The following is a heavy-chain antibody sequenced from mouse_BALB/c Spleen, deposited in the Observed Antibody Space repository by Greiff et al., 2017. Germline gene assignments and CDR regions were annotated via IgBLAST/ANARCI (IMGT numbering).Heavy chain of an antibody. Sequence: EVKLVESGGGLVQPGGSLKLSCAASGFTFSSYGMSWVRQTPDKRLELVATINSNGGSTYYPDSVKGRFTISRDNAKNTLYLQMSSLKSEDTAMYYCAREGLRRVYYAMAYWGQGTSVTVSS. CDR3: AREGLRRVYYAMAY. CDR2: INSNGGST. V-gene: IGHV5-6-3*01. D-gene: IGHD2-4*01. J-gene: IGHJ4*01. CDR1: GFTFSSYG.